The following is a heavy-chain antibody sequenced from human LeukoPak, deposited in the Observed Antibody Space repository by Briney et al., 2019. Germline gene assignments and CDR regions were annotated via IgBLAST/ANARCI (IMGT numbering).Heavy chain of an antibody. V-gene: IGHV3-7*03. CDR2: IKQDGSKK. Sequence: GGSLRLSCAASDFDFSSHAMTWVRQAPGKGLEWVANIKQDGSKKNYVDSVKGRFTISRDNAKNSLYLQMNSLRAEDTAVYYCATPLDYYDSSGYHQGGDWGQGTLVTVSS. D-gene: IGHD3-22*01. CDR1: DFDFSSHA. CDR3: ATPLDYYDSSGYHQGGD. J-gene: IGHJ4*02.